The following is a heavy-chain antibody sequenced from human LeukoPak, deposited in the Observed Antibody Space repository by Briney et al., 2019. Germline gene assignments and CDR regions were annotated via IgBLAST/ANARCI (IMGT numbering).Heavy chain of an antibody. D-gene: IGHD2-15*01. V-gene: IGHV4-38-2*01. CDR3: ARSSGGHFDS. J-gene: IGHJ4*02. CDR1: GYSISSGYY. Sequence: PSETLSLTCAVSGYSISSGYYWGWIRQPPGKGLEWIGSIYHNGNTYYNPSLKSRDTISVDTSKNQFSLKLTSVTAADTAVYYCARSSGGHFDSWGQGTLVTVPS. CDR2: IYHNGNT.